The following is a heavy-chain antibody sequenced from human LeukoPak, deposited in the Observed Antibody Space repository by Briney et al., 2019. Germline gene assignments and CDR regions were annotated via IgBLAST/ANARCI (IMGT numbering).Heavy chain of an antibody. J-gene: IGHJ4*02. CDR3: ARDSSSYYFDH. CDR1: GFSVTSNH. D-gene: IGHD6-6*01. V-gene: IGHV3-66*01. CDR2: IYTGGTT. Sequence: GGSLRLSCAASGFSVTSNHMNWVRQAPGKGLEWVSIIYTGGTTHYADSLSDRFTISRDDSINTLYLQMNSLRAEDTAVYYCARDSSSYYFDHWGQGTLVTVSS.